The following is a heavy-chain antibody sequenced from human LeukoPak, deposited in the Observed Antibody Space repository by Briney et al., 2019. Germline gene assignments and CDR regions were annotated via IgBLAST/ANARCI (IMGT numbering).Heavy chain of an antibody. CDR3: ARADRDGNKRFLD. CDR2: VSSSGTTI. D-gene: IGHD5-24*01. J-gene: IGHJ4*02. Sequence: PGGSLRLSCAASGFTFSSYSVIWARQAPGKGLEWVSYVSSSGTTIYYADSVKGRFTISRDNGKNLVSLQMNSLRDEDTAVYYCARADRDGNKRFLDWGQGTLVTVSS. V-gene: IGHV3-48*02. CDR1: GFTFSSYS.